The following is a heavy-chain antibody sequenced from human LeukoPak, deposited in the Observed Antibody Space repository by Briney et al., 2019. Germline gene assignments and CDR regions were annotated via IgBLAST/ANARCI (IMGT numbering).Heavy chain of an antibody. Sequence: GGSLRLSCAASGFTFSSYGMSWVRQAPGKGLEWVSFITPNADRTSYADSVEGRFTISRDNPRNTLYMQMNSLRDEDTAIYYCAIMHGYYDGSGYWVQWGQGTLVTVSS. CDR1: GFTFSSYG. CDR2: ITPNADRT. D-gene: IGHD3-22*01. J-gene: IGHJ1*01. V-gene: IGHV3-23*01. CDR3: AIMHGYYDGSGYWVQ.